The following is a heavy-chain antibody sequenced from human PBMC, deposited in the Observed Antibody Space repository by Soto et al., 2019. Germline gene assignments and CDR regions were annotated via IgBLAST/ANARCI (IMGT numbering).Heavy chain of an antibody. V-gene: IGHV4-34*01. CDR1: GGSFSGYY. Sequence: QVQLQQWGAGLLKPSETLSLTCGVYGGSFSGYYWSWIRQPPGKGLEWIGEVNHSGSTNYNPSLKSRVTIAVDXXKXQXXLKLSSVPAADTALYYCARKYLPYYGSGSPYGMDVWGQGTTVTVSS. CDR2: VNHSGST. J-gene: IGHJ6*02. CDR3: ARKYLPYYGSGSPYGMDV. D-gene: IGHD3-10*01.